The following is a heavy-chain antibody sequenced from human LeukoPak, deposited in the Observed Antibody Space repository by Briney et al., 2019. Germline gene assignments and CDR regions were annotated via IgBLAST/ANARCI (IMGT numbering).Heavy chain of an antibody. J-gene: IGHJ6*02. D-gene: IGHD3-3*01. Sequence: GGSLRLSCAASGFTFSSYAMHWVPQAPGKGLEWGSVISYDGSNKYYADSVKGRFTISRDNSKNTLYLQMNSLRAEHTAVYYCARSSNRDFWSGYYRPYYYYGMDVWGQGTTVTVSS. CDR1: GFTFSSYA. CDR3: ARSSNRDFWSGYYRPYYYYGMDV. CDR2: ISYDGSNK. V-gene: IGHV3-30-3*01.